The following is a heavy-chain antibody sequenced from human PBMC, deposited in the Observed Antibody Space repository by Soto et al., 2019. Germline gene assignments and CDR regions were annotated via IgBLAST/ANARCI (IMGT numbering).Heavy chain of an antibody. J-gene: IGHJ6*03. CDR1: GYTFTGYY. CDR2: INPNSGGT. D-gene: IGHD3-10*01. V-gene: IGHV1-2*04. CDR3: ARGQDWFGYYYYMDV. Sequence: QAQLVQSGAEVKKPGASVKVSCKASGYTFTGYYMHWVRQAPGQGLEWMGWINPNSGGTNYAQKFKGWVTMTRDTSISTAYMELSRLRSDDTAVYYCARGQDWFGYYYYMDVWGKGTTVTVSS.